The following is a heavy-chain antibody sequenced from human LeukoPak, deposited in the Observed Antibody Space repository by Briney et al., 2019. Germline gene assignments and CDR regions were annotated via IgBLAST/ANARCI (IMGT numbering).Heavy chain of an antibody. CDR3: TRGYYYGSGSYEGFAAFDI. Sequence: GGSLRLSCAPSGFTFSRHAMLWVRQAPGKGLEWVAIIAYDGSSTYYADSVKGRFTISRDNSNNTMWLQMNSLRGEDTAVYYCTRGYYYGSGSYEGFAAFDIWGQGTMVTVSS. CDR1: GFTFSRHA. V-gene: IGHV3-30*04. CDR2: IAYDGSST. J-gene: IGHJ3*02. D-gene: IGHD3-10*01.